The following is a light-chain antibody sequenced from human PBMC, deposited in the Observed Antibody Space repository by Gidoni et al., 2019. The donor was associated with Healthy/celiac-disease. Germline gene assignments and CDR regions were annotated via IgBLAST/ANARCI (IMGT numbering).Light chain of an antibody. CDR3: QQSYSTPVT. CDR1: QSISSY. CDR2: AAS. J-gene: IGKJ1*01. Sequence: DSQMTQSPSSLSASVGDRVTTTCRASQSISSYLNWYQQKPGKAPKLLIYAASSLQSGVPSRFSGSGSGTDFTLTISSLQPEDFATYYCQQSYSTPVTFGQGTKVEIK. V-gene: IGKV1-39*01.